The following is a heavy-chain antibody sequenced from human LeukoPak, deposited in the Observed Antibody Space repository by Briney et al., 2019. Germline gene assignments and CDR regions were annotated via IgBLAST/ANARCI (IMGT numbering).Heavy chain of an antibody. J-gene: IGHJ5*02. CDR1: GFTFSRYW. CDR2: IKQDGSEK. CDR3: ARDDCSTISCYHNWFDP. Sequence: PGGSLRLSCAASGFTFSRYWMSWVRQPPGKGLEGVANIKQDGSEKYYVDFVKGRFNISRDNAKNSLYLQMNSLRAEDTAVYYCARDDCSTISCYHNWFDPWGQGTLVTVSS. V-gene: IGHV3-7*01. D-gene: IGHD2-2*01.